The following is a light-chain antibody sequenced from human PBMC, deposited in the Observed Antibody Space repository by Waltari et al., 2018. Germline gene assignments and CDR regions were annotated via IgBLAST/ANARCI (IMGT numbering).Light chain of an antibody. V-gene: IGKV1-5*03. CDR2: KAS. J-gene: IGKJ2*01. CDR1: QSISSW. Sequence: DIQMTQSPSTLSASVGDRVTITCRASQSISSWLAWYQQKPGKAPKLLLYKASSLESGVPSTFSGSGAVTEVTLTISSLQPDDFATYYCQQYNSYLYTFGQGTKLEIK. CDR3: QQYNSYLYT.